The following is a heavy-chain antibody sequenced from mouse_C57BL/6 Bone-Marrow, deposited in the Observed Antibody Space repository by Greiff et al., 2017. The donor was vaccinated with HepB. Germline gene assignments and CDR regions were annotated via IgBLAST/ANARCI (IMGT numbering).Heavy chain of an antibody. Sequence: QVQLQQSGAELVRPGASVKLSCKASGYTFTDYYINWVKQRPGQGLEWIARIYPGSGNTYYNEKFKGKATLTAEKSSSTAYMQLSSLTSEDSAVYFCARGGYYGYWGQGTTLTVSS. CDR1: GYTFTDYY. D-gene: IGHD2-3*01. CDR3: ARGGYYGY. J-gene: IGHJ2*01. CDR2: IYPGSGNT. V-gene: IGHV1-76*01.